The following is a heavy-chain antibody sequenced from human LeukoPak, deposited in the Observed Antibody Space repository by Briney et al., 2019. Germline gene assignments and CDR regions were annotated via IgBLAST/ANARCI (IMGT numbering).Heavy chain of an antibody. J-gene: IGHJ4*02. CDR1: GFTFSDYY. CDR3: ARVEYYYGSGKVPGFVY. Sequence: PGGSLRLSCAASGFTFSDYYMSWIRQAPGKGLEWVSCISSSGSTIYYADSVKGRFTISRDNAKNSLYLQMNSLRAEDTAVYYCARVEYYYGSGKVPGFVYWGQGTLVTVSS. V-gene: IGHV3-11*01. D-gene: IGHD3-10*01. CDR2: ISSSGSTI.